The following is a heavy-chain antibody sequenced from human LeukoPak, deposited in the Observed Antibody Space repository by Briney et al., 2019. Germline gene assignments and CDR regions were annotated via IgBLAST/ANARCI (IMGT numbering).Heavy chain of an antibody. CDR1: GGSISSGSYY. J-gene: IGHJ4*02. D-gene: IGHD3-22*01. CDR3: ARDTYYYDSSGYALFDY. CDR2: IYTSGST. Sequence: KPSQALSLTCTVSGGSISSGSYYWSWIRQPAGKGLEWIGRIYTSGSTNYNPSLTSRVTISVDTSKNQFSLKLSSVTAADTAVYYCARDTYYYDSSGYALFDYWGQGTLVTVSS. V-gene: IGHV4-61*02.